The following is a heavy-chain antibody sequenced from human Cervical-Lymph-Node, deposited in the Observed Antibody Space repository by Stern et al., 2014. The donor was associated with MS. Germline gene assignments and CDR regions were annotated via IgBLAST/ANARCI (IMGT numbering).Heavy chain of an antibody. V-gene: IGHV1-69*01. Sequence: QVQLGQSGSEAKKPGSSVKVSCKVSGGTFSTEKISWVRQAPGQGLDWMGAIIPIFGTADYAQRFQDRVTIIADESTSEVHMELTSLTSEDTGVYYCARLGSGYDSSYLDFWGQGMLVTVSA. J-gene: IGHJ4*02. CDR1: GGTFSTEK. CDR3: ARLGSGYDSSYLDF. CDR2: IIPIFGTA. D-gene: IGHD5-12*01.